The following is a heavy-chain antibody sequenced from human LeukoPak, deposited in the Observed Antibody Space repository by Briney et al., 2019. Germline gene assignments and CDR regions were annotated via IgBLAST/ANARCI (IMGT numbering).Heavy chain of an antibody. Sequence: QPGRSLRLSCAASGFTFSSYGMPWVRQAPGKGLEWVAVISYDGSNKYYADSVKGRFTISRDNSKNTLYLQMNSLRAEDTAVYYCAKDSGYSYGIPPSDYYGMDVWGQGTTVTVSS. CDR2: ISYDGSNK. D-gene: IGHD5-18*01. J-gene: IGHJ6*02. V-gene: IGHV3-30*18. CDR3: AKDSGYSYGIPPSDYYGMDV. CDR1: GFTFSSYG.